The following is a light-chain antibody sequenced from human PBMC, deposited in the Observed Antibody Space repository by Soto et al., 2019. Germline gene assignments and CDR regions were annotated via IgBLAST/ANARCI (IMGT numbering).Light chain of an antibody. CDR3: QQYISSHLK. J-gene: IGKJ1*01. CDR2: GAS. Sequence: EIVLTQSPGTLSLSPGERATLSCRASQSVSNNYLAWYQQKPGQAPRLVIYGASNRATGIPDRFSASGSGTDFTLTMSRLEPEASEVYYCQQYISSHLKFGKGTKVHI. V-gene: IGKV3-20*01. CDR1: QSVSNNY.